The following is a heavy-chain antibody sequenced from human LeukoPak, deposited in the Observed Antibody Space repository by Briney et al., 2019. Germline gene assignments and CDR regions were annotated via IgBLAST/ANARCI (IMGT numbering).Heavy chain of an antibody. D-gene: IGHD7-27*01. CDR2: INHNGYT. CDR1: GGPFSGYY. V-gene: IGHV4-34*01. Sequence: SETLSLTCAVYGGPFSGYYWNWIRQPPGKGLEWIGEINHNGYTNYNPSPESRVTISVDTSKNQFSLKVHSLTAADTAVYFCARAGTGDRSAVFDYWGQEILVTVSS. CDR3: ARAGTGDRSAVFDY. J-gene: IGHJ4*02.